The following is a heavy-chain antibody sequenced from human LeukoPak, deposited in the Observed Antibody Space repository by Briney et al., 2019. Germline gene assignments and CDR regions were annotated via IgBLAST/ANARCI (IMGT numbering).Heavy chain of an antibody. V-gene: IGHV3-48*03. CDR2: ISSSGSTI. CDR3: AREGVDIVATIRNDWFDP. D-gene: IGHD5-12*01. CDR1: GFTFSSYE. Sequence: PGGSLRLSCAASGFTFSSYEMNWVRQAPGKGLEWVSYISSSGSTIYYADSVKGRFTISRDNAKNSLYLQMNSLRAEDTAVYYCAREGVDIVATIRNDWFDPWGQGTLVTVSS. J-gene: IGHJ5*02.